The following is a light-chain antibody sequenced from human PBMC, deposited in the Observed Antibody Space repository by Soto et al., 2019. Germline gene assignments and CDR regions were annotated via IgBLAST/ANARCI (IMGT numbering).Light chain of an antibody. CDR1: QDITNY. V-gene: IGKV1-16*01. Sequence: DIQLTQSPSSLSASVGDRVTITCRASQDITNYLVWFQQKPGEAPKSLISAASTLQSGVPSRFSGSGSWTDFTLTISDLQPEDFATYYCQQYNSYPITFGQGTRLEIK. J-gene: IGKJ5*01. CDR2: AAS. CDR3: QQYNSYPIT.